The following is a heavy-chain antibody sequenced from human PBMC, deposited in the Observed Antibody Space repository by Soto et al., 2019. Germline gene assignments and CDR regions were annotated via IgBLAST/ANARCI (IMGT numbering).Heavy chain of an antibody. V-gene: IGHV3-7*05. Sequence: EVQLVESGGGLVQPGGSLRLSCAASGFTFSSYWMSWVRQAPGKGLEWVANIKQDGSEKYYVDSVKGRFTISRDNAKNSLYLQMNSLRAEDTAVYYCARVRVVAAIPWFDPLGQATLVTVSS. D-gene: IGHD2-15*01. J-gene: IGHJ5*02. CDR3: ARVRVVAAIPWFDP. CDR2: IKQDGSEK. CDR1: GFTFSSYW.